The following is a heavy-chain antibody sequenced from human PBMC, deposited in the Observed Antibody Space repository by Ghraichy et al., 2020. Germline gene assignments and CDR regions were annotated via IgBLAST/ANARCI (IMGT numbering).Heavy chain of an antibody. V-gene: IGHV1-18*01. CDR1: GYTFTSYG. CDR3: ARAVLKESTYLDDRAYQTPYFN. CDR2: ISTYNGNT. J-gene: IGHJ1*01. D-gene: IGHD3-16*01. Sequence: ASVKVSCKASGYTFTSYGMSWVRQAPGQGLEWMGWISTYNGNTHYAQNFRGRVIMTADTSTSTTYMELTSLRSDDTAVYFCARAVLKESTYLDDRAYQTPYFNWGQGTLVTVSS.